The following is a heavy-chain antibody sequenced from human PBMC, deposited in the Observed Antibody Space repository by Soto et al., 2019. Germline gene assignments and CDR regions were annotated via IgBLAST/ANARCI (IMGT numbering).Heavy chain of an antibody. Sequence: PEESLTISCKVSGYSFSNYWITWVLQMPGKGLEWMGTIDPSDSYTKYSPSFQGRVTMATDKSKSTAYLQWSSLRASDSAMYYCARLLRDALYSLDAFDLWGQGTMVTVSS. V-gene: IGHV5-10-1*01. CDR3: ARLLRDALYSLDAFDL. CDR1: GYSFSNYW. CDR2: IDPSDSYT. D-gene: IGHD2-15*01. J-gene: IGHJ3*01.